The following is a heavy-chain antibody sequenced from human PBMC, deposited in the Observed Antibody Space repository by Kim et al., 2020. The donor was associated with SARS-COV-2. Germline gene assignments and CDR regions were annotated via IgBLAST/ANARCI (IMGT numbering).Heavy chain of an antibody. V-gene: IGHV1-2*02. CDR1: GYTFTGYY. J-gene: IGHJ4*02. CDR2: INPNSGGT. Sequence: ASVKVSCKASGYTFTGYYMHWVRQAPGQGLEWMGWINPNSGGTNYAQKFQGRVTMTRDTSISTAYMELSRLRSDDTAVYYCARAGVGEGDIAVAGTLGYWGQGNLVTGSS. CDR3: ARAGVGEGDIAVAGTLGY. D-gene: IGHD6-19*01.